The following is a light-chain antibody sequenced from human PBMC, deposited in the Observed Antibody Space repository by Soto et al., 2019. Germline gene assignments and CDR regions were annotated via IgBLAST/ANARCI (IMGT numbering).Light chain of an antibody. CDR3: QTWGTGIHV. CDR1: SGHSSYA. V-gene: IGLV4-69*01. Sequence: QLVLTQSPSASASLGASVKLTCTLSSGHSSYAIAWHQQQPEKGPRYLMKLNSDGSHRKGDGIPDRFSGSSSGAERYLTISRLQSEDEADYYCQTWGTGIHVFGGGTKLTVL. CDR2: LNSDGSH. J-gene: IGLJ2*01.